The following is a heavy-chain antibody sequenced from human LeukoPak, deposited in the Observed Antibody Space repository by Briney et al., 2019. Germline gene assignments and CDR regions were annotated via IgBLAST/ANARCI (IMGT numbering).Heavy chain of an antibody. J-gene: IGHJ6*02. CDR3: AEVGSSWYSYYYYGMDV. Sequence: GGSLRLSCAASGFTFSSYAMSWVRQAPGKGLEWVSAISGSGGSTYYADSVKGRFTISRDNSKNTLYLQMNSLRAEDTAVYYCAEVGSSWYSYYYYGMDVWGQGTTVTVSS. CDR2: ISGSGGST. D-gene: IGHD6-13*01. V-gene: IGHV3-23*01. CDR1: GFTFSSYA.